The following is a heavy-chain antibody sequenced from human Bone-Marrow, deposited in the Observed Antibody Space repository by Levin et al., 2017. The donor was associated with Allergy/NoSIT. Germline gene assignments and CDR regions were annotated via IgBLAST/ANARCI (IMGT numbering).Heavy chain of an antibody. CDR2: IIPIFGTA. D-gene: IGHD3-3*01. CDR3: ARESRGDEFCSGSSYFDY. J-gene: IGHJ4*02. Sequence: KISCKASGVTFSSYAISWVRQAPGQGLEWMGGIIPIFGTANYAKKFQGRVTIIADASTSTAFMELSSLRSDEPSVYYCARESRGDEFCSGSSYFDYWGQGTLVTVSS. CDR1: GVTFSSYA. V-gene: IGHV1-69*01.